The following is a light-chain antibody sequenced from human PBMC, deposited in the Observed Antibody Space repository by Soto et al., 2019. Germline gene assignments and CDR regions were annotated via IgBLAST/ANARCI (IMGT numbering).Light chain of an antibody. J-gene: IGLJ3*02. CDR2: SNN. V-gene: IGLV1-44*01. CDR1: SSNIGSNT. CDR3: AAWDDILNVWV. Sequence: QSVLTQPPSASGTPGQRVTISCSGSSSNIGSNTVNWYQPLPGTAPKLLIYSNNQRPSGVPDRFSGSKSGTSASLAISGLQSENEADYYCAAWDDILNVWVFGGGTQLTVL.